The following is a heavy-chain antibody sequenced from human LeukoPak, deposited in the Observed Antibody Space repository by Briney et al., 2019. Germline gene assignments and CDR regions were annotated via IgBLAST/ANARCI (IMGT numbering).Heavy chain of an antibody. Sequence: SLRSSCAASGFIFSTYEMNWVRQAPGKGLEWVSYISGNRGTIYYADSVKGRFTISRDNAKNSLCLQMNSLRAEDTAVYYCVSAYGGLLDYWGQGTLVTVSS. J-gene: IGHJ4*02. CDR3: VSAYGGLLDY. CDR2: ISGNRGTI. D-gene: IGHD3-16*01. CDR1: GFIFSTYE. V-gene: IGHV3-48*03.